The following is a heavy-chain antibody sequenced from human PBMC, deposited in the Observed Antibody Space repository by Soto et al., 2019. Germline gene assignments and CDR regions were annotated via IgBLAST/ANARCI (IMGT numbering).Heavy chain of an antibody. CDR3: AKDPTTTVTIHWFDP. D-gene: IGHD4-17*01. Sequence: GGSLRLSCAASGFPFSSYAMHWVRPAPGKGLEWVAVISYNGNNKYYADSVKGRFTISRDNSKNTLYLQMNSLRAEDTAVYYCAKDPTTTVTIHWFDPWGQGTLVTVSS. CDR2: ISYNGNNK. J-gene: IGHJ5*02. CDR1: GFPFSSYA. V-gene: IGHV3-30-3*01.